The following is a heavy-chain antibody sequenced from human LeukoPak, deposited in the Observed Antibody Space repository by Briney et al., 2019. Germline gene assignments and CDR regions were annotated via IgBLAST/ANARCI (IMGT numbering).Heavy chain of an antibody. CDR1: GYTFTSYY. Sequence: ASVKVSCKASGYTFTSYYIHWVRQAPGQGLEWMGIINPSGGSTSYAQKFQGRVTMPRDTSTSTVYMELSSLRYEDTAVYYCARDLEFGLVYFDYWGQGTLVTVSS. V-gene: IGHV1-46*01. CDR2: INPSGGST. D-gene: IGHD3-3*01. CDR3: ARDLEFGLVYFDY. J-gene: IGHJ4*02.